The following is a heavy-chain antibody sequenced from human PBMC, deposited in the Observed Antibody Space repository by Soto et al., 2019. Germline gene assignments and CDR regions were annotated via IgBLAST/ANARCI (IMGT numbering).Heavy chain of an antibody. Sequence: GESLKISCKGSGYSFTSYWIGWVRQMPGKSLEWMGIIYPGDSDTRYSPSFQGQVTISADKSISTAYLQWSSLKASDTAMYYCARLPVITAPYYYYYMDVWGKGTTVTVSS. CDR2: IYPGDSDT. CDR3: ARLPVITAPYYYYYMDV. CDR1: GYSFTSYW. V-gene: IGHV5-51*01. J-gene: IGHJ6*03. D-gene: IGHD3-22*01.